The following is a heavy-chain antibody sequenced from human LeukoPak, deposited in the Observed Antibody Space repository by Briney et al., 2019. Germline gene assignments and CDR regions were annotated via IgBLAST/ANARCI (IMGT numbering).Heavy chain of an antibody. Sequence: GGSLRLSCAASGFTFSSYSRDWVRQAPGKGLEWVSSISSSSSYIYYADSVKGRFTISRDNAKNSLYLQMNSLRAKDTAVYYCARRIHSGSSAFDIWGQGTMVTVSS. CDR1: GFTFSSYS. D-gene: IGHD1-26*01. V-gene: IGHV3-21*01. J-gene: IGHJ3*02. CDR3: ARRIHSGSSAFDI. CDR2: ISSSSSYI.